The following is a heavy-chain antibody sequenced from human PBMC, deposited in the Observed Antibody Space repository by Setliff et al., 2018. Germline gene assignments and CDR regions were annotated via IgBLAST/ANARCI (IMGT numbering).Heavy chain of an antibody. Sequence: GGSLRLSCVASGFTFSNYEFNWVRQGPGKGLEWISYISNGGGAVKYADSVKGRFTISRDNAKSSLYHQMNSLRAEDTAVYYCARDQVSYGYRAFDSWGQGALVTVSS. J-gene: IGHJ4*02. D-gene: IGHD3-16*01. CDR3: ARDQVSYGYRAFDS. CDR1: GFTFSNYE. CDR2: ISNGGGAV. V-gene: IGHV3-48*03.